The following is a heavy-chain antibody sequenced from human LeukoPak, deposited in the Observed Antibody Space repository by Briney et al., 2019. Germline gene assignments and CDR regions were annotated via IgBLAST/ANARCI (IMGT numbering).Heavy chain of an antibody. V-gene: IGHV4-34*01. CDR1: GGSFSGYY. Sequence: PSETLSLTCAVYGGSFSGYYWSWTRQPPGKGLEWIGEINHSGSTNYNPSLKSRVTISVDTSKNQFSLKLSSVTAADTAVYYCARVTRRGEVIAARGWFDPWGQGTLVTVSS. D-gene: IGHD6-6*01. CDR3: ARVTRRGEVIAARGWFDP. J-gene: IGHJ5*02. CDR2: INHSGST.